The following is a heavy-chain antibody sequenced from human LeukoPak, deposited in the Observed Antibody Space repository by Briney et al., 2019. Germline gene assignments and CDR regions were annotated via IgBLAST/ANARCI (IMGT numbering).Heavy chain of an antibody. CDR1: GGSISSGDYY. CDR2: FYYSGST. CDR3: ARFSTIFGVGY. D-gene: IGHD3-3*01. Sequence: PSETLSLTCTVSGGSISSGDYYWSWIRQPQGKGLEWIGYFYYSGSTYYNPSLKSRVTISVDTSKNQFSLKLSSVTAADTAVYYCARFSTIFGVGYWGQGTLVTVSS. J-gene: IGHJ4*02. V-gene: IGHV4-30-4*08.